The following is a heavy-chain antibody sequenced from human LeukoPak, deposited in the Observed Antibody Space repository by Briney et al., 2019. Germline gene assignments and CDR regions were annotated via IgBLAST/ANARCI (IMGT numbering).Heavy chain of an antibody. Sequence: SQTLSLTCTVSGGSISSGGYYWSWIRQPPGKGLEWIGYIYHSGSTYYNPSLKSRVTISVDRSKNQFSLKLSSVTAADTAIYYCALRVPRATVFRSEAFQHWGQGKLVTVSS. D-gene: IGHD3-3*01. J-gene: IGHJ1*01. V-gene: IGHV4-30-2*01. CDR1: GGSISSGGYY. CDR3: ALRVPRATVFRSEAFQH. CDR2: IYHSGST.